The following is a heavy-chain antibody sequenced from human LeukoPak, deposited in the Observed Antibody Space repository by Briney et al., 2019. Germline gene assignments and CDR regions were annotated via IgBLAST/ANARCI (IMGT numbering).Heavy chain of an antibody. D-gene: IGHD5-24*01. Sequence: PSETLSLTCAVYGGSFSGYYWSWIRQPPGKGLECIGSIYYSGSTYYNPSLKSRVTISIDTSKNQFSLKLTSVTAADTAVYYCVRDEDGYNYYFDYWGQGTLVTVSS. V-gene: IGHV4-34*01. CDR1: GGSFSGYY. CDR3: VRDEDGYNYYFDY. CDR2: IYYSGST. J-gene: IGHJ4*02.